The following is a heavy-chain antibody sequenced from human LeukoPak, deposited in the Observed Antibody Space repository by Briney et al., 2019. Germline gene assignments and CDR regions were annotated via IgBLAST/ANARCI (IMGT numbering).Heavy chain of an antibody. CDR3: VKGGSSGYFSPSIFDY. J-gene: IGHJ4*02. CDR1: GFTFSSYA. D-gene: IGHD3-22*01. CDR2: ISGSGAST. V-gene: IGHV3-23*01. Sequence: PGGSLRLSCAASGFTFSSYAMSWVRQAPGKGLEWVPSISGSGASTYYADSVKGRFTISRDNSKNTLYLQMSSLGDEDTAVYYCVKGGSSGYFSPSIFDYWGQGALVTVSS.